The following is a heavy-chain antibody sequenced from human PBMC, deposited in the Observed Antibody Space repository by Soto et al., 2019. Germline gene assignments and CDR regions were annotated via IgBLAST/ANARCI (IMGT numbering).Heavy chain of an antibody. D-gene: IGHD1-1*01. J-gene: IGHJ4*02. CDR1: GGSFSDYY. V-gene: IGHV4-34*01. CDR3: ARMPSPQLERTLYYFDY. CDR2: INHSGST. Sequence: PSETLSLTCAVYGGSFSDYYWSWIRQPPGKGLEWIGEINHSGSTNYDPSLKSRVTISVDTSKNQFSLKLSSVTAADTAVYYCARMPSPQLERTLYYFDYWGQGTLVTVSS.